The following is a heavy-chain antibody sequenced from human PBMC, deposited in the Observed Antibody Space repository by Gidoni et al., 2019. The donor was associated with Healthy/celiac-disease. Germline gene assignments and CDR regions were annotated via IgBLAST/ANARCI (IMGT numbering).Heavy chain of an antibody. Sequence: QVQLVQSGAEVKKPGASVKVSCKASGYTFTSYGISWVRQAPGKGLEWMGWISAYNGNTNYAQKLQGRVTMTTDTSTSTAYMELRSLRSDDTAVYYCAREGRYCSSTSCYPVPRNDYYYYGMDVWGQGTTVTVSS. CDR1: GYTFTSYG. V-gene: IGHV1-18*01. J-gene: IGHJ6*02. CDR2: ISAYNGNT. CDR3: AREGRYCSSTSCYPVPRNDYYYYGMDV. D-gene: IGHD2-2*01.